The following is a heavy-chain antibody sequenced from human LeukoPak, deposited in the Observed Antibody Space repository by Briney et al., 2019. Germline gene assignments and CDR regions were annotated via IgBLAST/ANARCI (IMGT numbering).Heavy chain of an antibody. CDR3: AGDGGPFDF. V-gene: IGHV3-7*03. CDR1: GFTFRSYW. J-gene: IGHJ4*02. CDR2: IKQDGSEK. Sequence: GGSLRLSCAASGFTFRSYWMSWVRQAPGKGLEWVANIKQDGSEKYYVDSVKGRFTISRDNAKNSLYLQMNGLRAEDTAVYYCAGDGGPFDFWGQGTLVTVSS. D-gene: IGHD2-15*01.